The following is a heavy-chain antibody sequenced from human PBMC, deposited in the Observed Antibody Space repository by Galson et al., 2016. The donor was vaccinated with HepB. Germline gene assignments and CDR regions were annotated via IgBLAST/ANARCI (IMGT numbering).Heavy chain of an antibody. J-gene: IGHJ4*02. CDR1: GFSLSTSRLA. CDR2: IYWDEDK. Sequence: PALVTPTQTLTLTCTFSGFSLSTSRLAVGWIRQPPGKALEWLAHIYWDEDKRYNPSLKSRLTITKDTSRNHVVLTMTNMDPVDTATYYCARRAIVGAHFDYLGQGILVTVSS. D-gene: IGHD1-26*01. CDR3: ARRAIVGAHFDY. V-gene: IGHV2-5*02.